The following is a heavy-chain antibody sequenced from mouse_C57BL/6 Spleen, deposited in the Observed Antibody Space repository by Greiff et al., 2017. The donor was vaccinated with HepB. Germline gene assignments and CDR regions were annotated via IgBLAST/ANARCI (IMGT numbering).Heavy chain of an antibody. D-gene: IGHD2-2*01. CDR3: SRGGGYDPWFAY. CDR2: IWSGGST. V-gene: IGHV2-2*01. J-gene: IGHJ3*01. Sequence: QVQLQQSGPGLVQPSQCLSITCTVSGFSLTSYGVHWVRQSPGKGLEWLGVIWSGGSTDYNAAFISRLSISNDNSKSQVFFKMTSLQADDTAIYYCSRGGGYDPWFAYWGQGTLVTVSA. CDR1: GFSLTSYG.